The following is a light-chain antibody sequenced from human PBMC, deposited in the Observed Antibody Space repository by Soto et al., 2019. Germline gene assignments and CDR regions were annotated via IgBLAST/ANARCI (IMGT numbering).Light chain of an antibody. CDR1: SIGTKR. Sequence: SYELTQPPSVSVAPGQTAKITSGGESIGTKRVHWYQQKPVHAPVLVIFDDSDRPSGIPERFSGSNSGNTATLTIGRVEAGDEADYYFQVWESRSDQQVFGGGTQLTV. J-gene: IGLJ3*02. CDR3: QVWESRSDQQV. CDR2: DDS. V-gene: IGLV3-21*02.